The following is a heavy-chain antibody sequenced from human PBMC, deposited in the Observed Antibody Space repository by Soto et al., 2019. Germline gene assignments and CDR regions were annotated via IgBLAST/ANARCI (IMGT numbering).Heavy chain of an antibody. CDR3: ARRARPDFYYMDV. CDR1: GFTLSGYA. CDR2: ISSNGVGT. D-gene: IGHD6-6*01. J-gene: IGHJ6*03. Sequence: PGGSLRLSCAASGFTLSGYAMDWVRPAPGKGLEYVSGISSNGVGTYYANSVQGRFTISRDNPKNTVYLQMGSLRPEDMAVYYCARRARPDFYYMDVWGKGTTVTVSS. V-gene: IGHV3-64*01.